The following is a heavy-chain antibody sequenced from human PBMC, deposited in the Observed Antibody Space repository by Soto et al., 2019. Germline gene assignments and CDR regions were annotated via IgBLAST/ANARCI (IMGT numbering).Heavy chain of an antibody. CDR1: GFTFSSYA. Sequence: LRRSCAASGFTFSSYAMHWVRQAPGKVLEWVAVISYDGSNKYYADSVKGRFTISRDNSKNTLYLQMNSLRAEDTAVYYCAREKGEYCSSTSCYHGGYFDYWGQGTLVTVSS. V-gene: IGHV3-30-3*01. CDR3: AREKGEYCSSTSCYHGGYFDY. D-gene: IGHD2-2*01. CDR2: ISYDGSNK. J-gene: IGHJ4*02.